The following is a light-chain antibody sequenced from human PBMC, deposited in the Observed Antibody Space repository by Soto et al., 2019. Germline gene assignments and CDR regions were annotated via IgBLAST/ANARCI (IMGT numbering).Light chain of an antibody. CDR1: QGISSY. V-gene: IGKV1-8*01. CDR3: QQYYSYPRT. J-gene: IGKJ1*01. CDR2: AAS. Sequence: IQMTQSPPSLSATVGDRVTITCLASQGISSYLAWYQQKPGKAPKLLIYAASTLQSGVPSRFSGSGSGTDFTLTISCLQSEDFATYYCQQYYSYPRTFGQGTKVDIK.